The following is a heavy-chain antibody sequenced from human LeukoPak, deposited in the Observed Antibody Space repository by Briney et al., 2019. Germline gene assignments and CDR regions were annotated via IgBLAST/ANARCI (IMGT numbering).Heavy chain of an antibody. J-gene: IGHJ5*02. CDR1: GYRFTSYG. Sequence: GASVTVSCKASGYRFTSYGIGWVRQAPGQGLEWVGWISIYNGKTYYAQSLQDRVTMTTDTSTNTVYMELRSLKSEDTAVYYCARACHLVVVTAEGAFFDPWGQGTLVTVSS. V-gene: IGHV1-18*01. CDR3: ARACHLVVVTAEGAFFDP. D-gene: IGHD2-21*02. CDR2: ISIYNGKT.